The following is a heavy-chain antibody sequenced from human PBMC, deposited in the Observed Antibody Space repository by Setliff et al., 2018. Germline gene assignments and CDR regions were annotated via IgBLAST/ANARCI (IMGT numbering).Heavy chain of an antibody. Sequence: PGGSLRLSCAASGFTFSTYTMNWIRQAPGKGLEWFSSISRDSNHIYYADSVKGRFTIARDNAKNTLLLQMNSLRVEDTAVYYCARSENCFSTHCSPYDFWGQGTLVTVSS. D-gene: IGHD2-2*01. CDR3: ARSENCFSTHCSPYDF. CDR1: GFTFSTYT. V-gene: IGHV3-21*06. CDR2: ISRDSNHI. J-gene: IGHJ4*02.